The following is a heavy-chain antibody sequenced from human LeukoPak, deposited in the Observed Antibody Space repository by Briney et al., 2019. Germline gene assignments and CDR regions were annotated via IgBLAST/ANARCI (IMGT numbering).Heavy chain of an antibody. CDR3: ARSPSPPYDILTGYYYYGMDV. V-gene: IGHV3-21*01. J-gene: IGHJ6*02. CDR1: GFTFSSYS. D-gene: IGHD3-9*01. CDR2: ISSSSSYI. Sequence: GGSLRLSCAASGFTFSSYSMNWVRQAPGKGLEWVSSISSSSSYIYYADSVKGRFTFSRDNAKNSQYLQMNSLRAEDTAVYYCARSPSPPYDILTGYYYYGMDVWGQGTTVTVSS.